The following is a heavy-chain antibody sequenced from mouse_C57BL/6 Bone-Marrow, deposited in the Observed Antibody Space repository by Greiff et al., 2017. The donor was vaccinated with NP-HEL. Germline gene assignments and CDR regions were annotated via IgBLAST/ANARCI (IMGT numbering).Heavy chain of an antibody. J-gene: IGHJ2*01. CDR3: ASPPIYYYGSSYDY. Sequence: QVQLQQSGAELARPGASVKMSCKASGYTFTSYTMHWVKQRPGQGLEWIGYLNPSSGYTKYNQKFKDKATLTADKSSSTAYMQLSSLTSEDSAVYYCASPPIYYYGSSYDYWGQGTTLTVSS. D-gene: IGHD1-1*01. CDR2: LNPSSGYT. V-gene: IGHV1-4*01. CDR1: GYTFTSYT.